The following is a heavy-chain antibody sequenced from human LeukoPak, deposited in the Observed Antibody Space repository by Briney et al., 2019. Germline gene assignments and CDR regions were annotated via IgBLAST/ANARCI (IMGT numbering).Heavy chain of an antibody. J-gene: IGHJ3*02. CDR1: GFTVSSNY. CDR2: IYSGGST. CDR3: ARQLSWSSGVMKLDGFDI. Sequence: PGGSLRLSCAASGFTVSSNYMSWVRQAPGKGLEWVSVIYSGGSTYYADSVKGRFTISRDNSKNTLYLQMNSLRAEDTAVYYCARQLSWSSGVMKLDGFDIWGQGTMVTVSS. V-gene: IGHV3-53*01. D-gene: IGHD6-19*01.